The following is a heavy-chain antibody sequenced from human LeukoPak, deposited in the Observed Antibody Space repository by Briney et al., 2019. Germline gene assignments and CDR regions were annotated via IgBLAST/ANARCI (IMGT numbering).Heavy chain of an antibody. CDR1: GGSISSGSYY. CDR3: ARDIYATVTRGYYYYYYMDV. V-gene: IGHV4-61*02. J-gene: IGHJ6*03. CDR2: IYTSGST. D-gene: IGHD4-17*01. Sequence: PSQTLSLTCTVSGGSISSGSYYWSWIRQPAGKGLEWIGRIYTSGSTNYNPSLKSRVTISVDTSKNQFSLKLSSVTAADTAVYYCARDIYATVTRGYYYYYYMDVWGKGTTVTISS.